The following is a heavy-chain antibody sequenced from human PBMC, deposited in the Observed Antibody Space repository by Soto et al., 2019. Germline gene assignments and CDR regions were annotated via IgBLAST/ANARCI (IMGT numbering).Heavy chain of an antibody. CDR2: ISGSAGST. V-gene: IGHV3-23*01. CDR3: ARDLGWATVPPYGMDV. Sequence: DVQLLESGGGLVQPGGSLRLSCAASGFTFNNYAINWVRQSPGKGLEWVSVISGSAGSTYYADSVKGRFTITRDNSKNTLYLQMNSLRAEDTAVYYCARDLGWATVPPYGMDVWGQGTTVTVSS. CDR1: GFTFNNYA. D-gene: IGHD4-4*01. J-gene: IGHJ6*02.